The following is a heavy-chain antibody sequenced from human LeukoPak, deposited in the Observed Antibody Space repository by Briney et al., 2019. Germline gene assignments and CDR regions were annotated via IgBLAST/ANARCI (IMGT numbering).Heavy chain of an antibody. J-gene: IGHJ4*02. Sequence: QTGGSLRLSCAASGFTFSSYEMNWVRQAPGKGLEWVSYISSSGSTIYYADSVKGRFTISRDNAKNSLYLQMNSLRAEDTAVYYCARVDEGYSYGLPDYWGQGTLVTVSS. D-gene: IGHD5-18*01. CDR3: ARVDEGYSYGLPDY. CDR1: GFTFSSYE. V-gene: IGHV3-48*03. CDR2: ISSSGSTI.